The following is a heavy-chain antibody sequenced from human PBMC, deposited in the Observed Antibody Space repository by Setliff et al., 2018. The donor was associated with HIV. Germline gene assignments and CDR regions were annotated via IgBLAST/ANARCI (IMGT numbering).Heavy chain of an antibody. D-gene: IGHD3-22*01. Sequence: PSETLSLTCTVSGGSITTSNFFWGWIRQPPGKGLEWIGDIYYSGSYHYNPSLKSRVTVSVDTSRNQFSLRLSSVTAADTAVYYCARRPSPYSYYDSSGYSGGNVDYWGRGTLVTVSS. CDR3: ARRPSPYSYYDSSGYSGGNVDY. J-gene: IGHJ4*02. V-gene: IGHV4-39*01. CDR2: IYYSGSY. CDR1: GGSITTSNFF.